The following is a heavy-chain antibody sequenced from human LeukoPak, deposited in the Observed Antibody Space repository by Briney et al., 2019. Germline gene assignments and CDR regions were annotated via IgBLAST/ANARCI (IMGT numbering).Heavy chain of an antibody. CDR3: ARDRFYDILTGYNWFDP. V-gene: IGHV1-46*01. CDR2: INPSGGST. D-gene: IGHD3-9*01. J-gene: IGHJ5*02. Sequence: ASVKVSCKASGYTFTSYYMHWVRQAPGQGLEWMGIINPSGGSTSYAQKFQGRVTMTRDTSTSTVYMELSSLRSDDTAVYYCARDRFYDILTGYNWFDPWGQGTLVTVSS. CDR1: GYTFTSYY.